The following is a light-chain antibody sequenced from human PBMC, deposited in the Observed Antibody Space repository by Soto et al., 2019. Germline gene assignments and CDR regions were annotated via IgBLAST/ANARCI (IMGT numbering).Light chain of an antibody. CDR2: EVT. CDR3: SSFAGGGNPVL. Sequence: QSALTQPPSASGSLGQSVTISCTGTSSDVGGYNYVSWHQQHPGKAPKVMIYEVTKRPPGVPDRFSGSKSGNTASLTVSGLQDEDEADDYCSSFAGGGNPVLLGGGTKLTVL. CDR1: SSDVGGYNY. V-gene: IGLV2-8*01. J-gene: IGLJ2*01.